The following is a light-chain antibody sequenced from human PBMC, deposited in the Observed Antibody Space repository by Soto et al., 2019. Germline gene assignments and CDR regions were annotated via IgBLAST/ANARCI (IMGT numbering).Light chain of an antibody. J-gene: IGKJ1*01. Sequence: IVMTQSPATLSVSPGERATLSCRASQSVGDNLAWYQRQPGQPPRLLSDGASTRATGIPLRCSGRGSGTDCTLTISSLQSEDFAVYYCQQYETWPWTFGQGTKVDIK. V-gene: IGKV3-15*01. CDR2: GAS. CDR1: QSVGDN. CDR3: QQYETWPWT.